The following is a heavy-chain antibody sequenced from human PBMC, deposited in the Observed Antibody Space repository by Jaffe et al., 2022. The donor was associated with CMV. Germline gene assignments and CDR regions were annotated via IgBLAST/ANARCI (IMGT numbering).Heavy chain of an antibody. Sequence: EVQLVESGGGLVKPGGSLRLSCAASGFTFSNAWMSWVRQAPGKGLEWVGRIKSKTDGGTTDYAAPVKGRFTISRDDSKNTLYLQMNSLKTEDTAVYYCTTSWLFDYYFDYWGQGTLVTVSS. D-gene: IGHD3-9*01. CDR1: GFTFSNAW. V-gene: IGHV3-15*01. J-gene: IGHJ4*02. CDR2: IKSKTDGGTT. CDR3: TTSWLFDYYFDY.